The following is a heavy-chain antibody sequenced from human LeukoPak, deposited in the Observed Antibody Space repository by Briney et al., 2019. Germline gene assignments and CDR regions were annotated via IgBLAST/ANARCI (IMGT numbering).Heavy chain of an antibody. Sequence: GGSLRLSCAASGFTFDGYAIHWVRQAPGKGLEWVSGISWNSGSIRYADSVKGRFTISRDNAKNSLYLQMNSLRAEDTALYYCAKANCGGDCSPDYWGQGTLVTVSS. CDR3: AKANCGGDCSPDY. V-gene: IGHV3-9*01. CDR2: ISWNSGSI. CDR1: GFTFDGYA. D-gene: IGHD2-21*02. J-gene: IGHJ4*02.